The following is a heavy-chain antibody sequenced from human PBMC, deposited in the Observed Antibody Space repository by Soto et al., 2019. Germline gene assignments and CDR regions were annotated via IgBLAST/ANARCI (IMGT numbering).Heavy chain of an antibody. CDR3: ARDGSRGYDMDV. V-gene: IGHV3-48*02. Sequence: EVQVVESGGGLIQPGGSLRLSCAGSGFDFSNYNMDWVRQAPGKGLEWISYISNTARTIFYADSVKGRFTISRENARNSLFLQMNSLRDEDTAVYYCARDGSRGYDMDVWGQGTTVTVSS. J-gene: IGHJ6*02. D-gene: IGHD1-1*01. CDR2: ISNTARTI. CDR1: GFDFSNYN.